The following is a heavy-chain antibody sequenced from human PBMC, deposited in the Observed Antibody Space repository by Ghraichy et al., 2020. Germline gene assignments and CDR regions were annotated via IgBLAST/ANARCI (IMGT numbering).Heavy chain of an antibody. Sequence: GGSLRLSCAVSGFTFSSYAMNWVRQAPGKGLEWVSFISGSGGSTYYADSVKGRFTISRDNSKNTLYLQMNSLRAEDTAVYYCAKDVGVLNAFDIWAQGTMVTVSS. CDR1: GFTFSSYA. CDR3: AKDVGVLNAFDI. J-gene: IGHJ3*02. CDR2: ISGSGGST. V-gene: IGHV3-23*01. D-gene: IGHD3-3*01.